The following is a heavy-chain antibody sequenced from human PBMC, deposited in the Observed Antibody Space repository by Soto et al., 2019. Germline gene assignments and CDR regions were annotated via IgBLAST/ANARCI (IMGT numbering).Heavy chain of an antibody. D-gene: IGHD1-1*01. Sequence: EVQLVESGGGLVQPGRSLRLSCTVSGFTFGDYAMSWFRQAPGKGLEWVGFIRSRPNGGTTEYAASVKGRFTISRDDSKSIAYLQMNSLTTEDTAVYYCTRHQLGPYDYWGQGTLVTVSS. CDR1: GFTFGDYA. J-gene: IGHJ4*02. V-gene: IGHV3-49*03. CDR2: IRSRPNGGTT. CDR3: TRHQLGPYDY.